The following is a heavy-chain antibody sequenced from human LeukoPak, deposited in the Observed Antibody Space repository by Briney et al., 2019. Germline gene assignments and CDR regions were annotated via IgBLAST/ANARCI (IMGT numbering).Heavy chain of an antibody. CDR3: ARGQYGSHADY. CDR1: GGSISSYY. V-gene: IGHV4-59*01. Sequence: SETLSLACTVSGGSISSYYWSWIRQPPGKGLEWIGYIYYSGSTNYNPSLKSRVTISVDTSKNQFSLKLSSVTAADTAVYYCARGQYGSHADYWGQGTLVTVSS. CDR2: IYYSGST. D-gene: IGHD2-15*01. J-gene: IGHJ4*02.